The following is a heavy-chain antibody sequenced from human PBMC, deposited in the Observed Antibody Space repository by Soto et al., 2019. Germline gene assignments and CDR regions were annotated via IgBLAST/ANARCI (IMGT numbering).Heavy chain of an antibody. CDR2: IFSNDEK. D-gene: IGHD4-17*01. Sequence: QVTLKESGPVLVEPTETLTLTCTVSGFSLGDATMGVSWIRQPPGKALEWLAHIFSNDEKSYITSLKSRLTISKDTSKSQVVLTMTNMGPVDTATHYCARMRPPSGEVDYWGQGTLVTVSS. CDR3: ARMRPPSGEVDY. V-gene: IGHV2-26*01. CDR1: GFSLGDATMG. J-gene: IGHJ4*02.